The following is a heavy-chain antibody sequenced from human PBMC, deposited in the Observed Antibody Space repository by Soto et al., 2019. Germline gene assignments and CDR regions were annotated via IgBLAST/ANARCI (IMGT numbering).Heavy chain of an antibody. CDR1: GVSFSGYS. J-gene: IGHJ5*02. CDR2: INPSGGT. CDR3: ARGSMIFGVVALSNWFDP. D-gene: IGHD3-3*01. Sequence: PSETLSLTCGVNGVSFSGYSWNWIRQPPGKGLEWIGEINPSGGTKYSPSLKSRVSISVDSSKNQFSLKLTSVTSADTAEYYCARGSMIFGVVALSNWFDPWGQGTLVTVSS. V-gene: IGHV4-34*01.